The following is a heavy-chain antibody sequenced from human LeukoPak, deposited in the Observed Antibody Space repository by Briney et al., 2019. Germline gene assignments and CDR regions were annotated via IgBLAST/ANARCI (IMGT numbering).Heavy chain of an antibody. CDR2: ISYDGSNK. CDR3: ARDKKGELLQYFQH. D-gene: IGHD1-26*01. Sequence: GRSLRLSCAASGFTFSSYGMHWVRQAPGEGLEWVAVISYDGSNKYYADSVKGRFTISRDNSKNTLYLQMNSLRGEDTAVYYCARDKKGELLQYFQHWGQGTLVTVFS. V-gene: IGHV3-30*03. CDR1: GFTFSSYG. J-gene: IGHJ1*01.